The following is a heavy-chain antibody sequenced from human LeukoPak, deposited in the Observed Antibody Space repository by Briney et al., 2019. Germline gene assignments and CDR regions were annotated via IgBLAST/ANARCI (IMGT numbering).Heavy chain of an antibody. CDR3: AAEKRLYCSGGACYPDAFDI. CDR2: IVVGSGVT. V-gene: IGHV1-58*01. D-gene: IGHD2-15*01. Sequence: SVKVSCKASGISFMSSAVQWVRQARGQRLEWIGWIVVGSGVTNYAQKFLERVTITRDMSTSTVFMELGSLRSEDTALYYCAAEKRLYCSGGACYPDAFDIWGQGTMVTVSS. CDR1: GISFMSSA. J-gene: IGHJ3*02.